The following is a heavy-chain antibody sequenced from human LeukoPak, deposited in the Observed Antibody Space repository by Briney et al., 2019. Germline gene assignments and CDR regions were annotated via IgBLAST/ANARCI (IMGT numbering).Heavy chain of an antibody. CDR3: ARAHSRYCSGGSCSSLFDP. V-gene: IGHV4-34*01. CDR2: INHSGST. J-gene: IGHJ5*02. D-gene: IGHD2-15*01. Sequence: SETLSLTCAVYGGSFSGYYWSWIRQPPGKGLEWMGVINHSGSTNYNPSLKSRVTISVDTSKNQFSLKLSSVTAADTAVYYCARAHSRYCSGGSCSSLFDPWGQETLVTVSS. CDR1: GGSFSGYY.